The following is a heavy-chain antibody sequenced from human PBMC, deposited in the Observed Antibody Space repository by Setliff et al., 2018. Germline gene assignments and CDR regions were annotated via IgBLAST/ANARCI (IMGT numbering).Heavy chain of an antibody. J-gene: IGHJ6*03. CDR1: GDSINNYY. V-gene: IGHV4-59*08. D-gene: IGHD6-19*01. Sequence: SETLSLTCTVSGDSINNYYWTWIRQPPGKGLEFIGYVYYSGLTNYDPSLKSRVTISLDTSKNQFSLNLTSVTAADTAVYYCARASSGWYSAYYYYMDVWGKGTTVTVSS. CDR3: ARASSGWYSAYYYYMDV. CDR2: VYYSGLT.